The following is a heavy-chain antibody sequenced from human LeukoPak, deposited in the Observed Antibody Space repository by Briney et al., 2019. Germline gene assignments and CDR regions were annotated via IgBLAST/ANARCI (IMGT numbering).Heavy chain of an antibody. CDR1: GSTFSSYA. Sequence: PGGSLRLSCAASGSTFSSYAMHWVRQAPGKGLEWVAVISYDGSNKYYADSVKGRFTISRDNSKNTLYLQMNSLRAEDTAVYYCARRPAADYYYGMDVWGQGTTVTVSS. CDR3: ARRPAADYYYGMDV. CDR2: ISYDGSNK. J-gene: IGHJ6*02. V-gene: IGHV3-30-3*01. D-gene: IGHD2-2*01.